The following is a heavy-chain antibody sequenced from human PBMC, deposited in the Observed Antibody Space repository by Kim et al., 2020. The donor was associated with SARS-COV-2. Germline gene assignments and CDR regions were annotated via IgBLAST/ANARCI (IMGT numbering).Heavy chain of an antibody. D-gene: IGHD6-19*01. Sequence: SVKVSCKASGFTFSNSAMQWVRQARGQRLEWMGWIVVGSGNANYAQKFQERVTITRDLSTGTVSMELRSLRIEDTAVYFCAADDIAEAVWGQGTLVTVSS. CDR2: IVVGSGNA. CDR1: GFTFSNSA. V-gene: IGHV1-58*02. J-gene: IGHJ4*02. CDR3: AADDIAEAV.